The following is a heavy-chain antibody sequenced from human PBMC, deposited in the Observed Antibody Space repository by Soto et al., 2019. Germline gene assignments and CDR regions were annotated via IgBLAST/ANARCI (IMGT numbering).Heavy chain of an antibody. J-gene: IGHJ4*02. CDR2: ISAYNGNT. Sequence: QVQLVQSGDEVKKPGASVKVSCKASGYTFTSYGISWVRQAPGQGLEWMGWISAYNGNTNYAQKLQGRVTMTTDTSTSTAYMELRSLRSDATAVYYCARARDDGPFPYEDEKWGQGTLVTVSS. D-gene: IGHD1-1*01. CDR1: GYTFTSYG. CDR3: ARARDDGPFPYEDEK. V-gene: IGHV1-18*01.